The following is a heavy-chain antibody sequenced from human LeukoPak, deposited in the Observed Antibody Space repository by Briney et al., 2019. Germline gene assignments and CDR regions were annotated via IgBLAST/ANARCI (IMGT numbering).Heavy chain of an antibody. D-gene: IGHD6-13*01. CDR3: ARGRGSSWYSAFDI. V-gene: IGHV3-23*01. Sequence: PGGSLRLSCAASGFTFSNYGMHWVRQAPGKGLEWVSAISGSGGSTYYADSVKGRFTISRDNSKNTLYLQMNSLRAEDTAVYYCARGRGSSWYSAFDIWGQGTMVTVSS. J-gene: IGHJ3*02. CDR1: GFTFSNYG. CDR2: ISGSGGST.